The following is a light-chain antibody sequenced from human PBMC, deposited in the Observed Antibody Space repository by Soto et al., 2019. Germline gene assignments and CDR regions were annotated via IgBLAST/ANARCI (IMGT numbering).Light chain of an antibody. CDR3: CSYAGSYYV. V-gene: IGLV2-11*01. Sequence: QSALTKPRSVSGAPGQSGTISCTGTSSDVGGYNYVSWYQQHPGKAPKLMIYDVSKRPSGVPDRFSGSKSGNTASLTIAGLQGEDEADFYCCSYAGSYYVFGTGTKLTVL. CDR1: SSDVGGYNY. J-gene: IGLJ1*01. CDR2: DVS.